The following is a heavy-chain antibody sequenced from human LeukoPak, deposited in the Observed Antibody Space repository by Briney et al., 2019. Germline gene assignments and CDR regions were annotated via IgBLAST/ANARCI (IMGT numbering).Heavy chain of an antibody. J-gene: IGHJ5*02. CDR3: ARDGKWNYHDFDP. CDR2: INPSGGST. V-gene: IGHV1-46*01. CDR1: RYTFTSYY. D-gene: IGHD1-7*01. Sequence: GASVKVSCKASRYTFTSYYMHWVRQAPGQGLEWMGIINPSGGSTSYAQRFQGRVTMTRDTSISTAYMELSRLTSDDTAVYFCARDGKWNYHDFDPWGQGTLVTVSS.